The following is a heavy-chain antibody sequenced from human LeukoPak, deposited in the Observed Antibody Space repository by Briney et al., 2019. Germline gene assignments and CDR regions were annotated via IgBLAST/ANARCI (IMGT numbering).Heavy chain of an antibody. CDR3: AKNSGGYDFDY. CDR1: GGSISSSSYY. J-gene: IGHJ4*02. CDR2: LYYSGST. V-gene: IGHV4-39*07. Sequence: SETLSLTCTVSGGSISSSSYYWGWIRQPPGKGLEWIGNLYYSGSTYYNPSLKSRVTISLDTSKNQFSLKLTSVTAADTAVYYCAKNSGGYDFDYWGQGTLVTVSS. D-gene: IGHD5-12*01.